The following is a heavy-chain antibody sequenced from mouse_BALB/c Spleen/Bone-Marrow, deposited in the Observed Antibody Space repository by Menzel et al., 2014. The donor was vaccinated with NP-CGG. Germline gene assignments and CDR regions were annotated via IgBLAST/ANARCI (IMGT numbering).Heavy chain of an antibody. CDR2: INPYNGGT. CDR3: ARWNDGYSLYYYAMDY. Sequence: EVQLQESGPELVKPGASMKISCKASGYSFTGYTMNWVKQSHGKNLEWIGLINPYNGGTSYNQKFKGKATLTVDKSSSTAYMELLSLTSEDSAVYYCARWNDGYSLYYYAMDYWGQGTSVTVSS. V-gene: IGHV1-18*01. J-gene: IGHJ4*01. CDR1: GYSFTGYT. D-gene: IGHD2-3*01.